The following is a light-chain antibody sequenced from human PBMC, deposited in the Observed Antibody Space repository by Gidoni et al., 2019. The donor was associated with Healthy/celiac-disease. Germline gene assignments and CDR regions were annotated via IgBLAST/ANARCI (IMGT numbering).Light chain of an antibody. J-gene: IGLJ1*01. V-gene: IGLV3-25*03. CDR1: ALPKQY. CDR3: QSADSSGTYRV. Sequence: SYALTQPPSVSVSPGQTARITCSGDALPKQYAYWYQQKPDQAPVLVIYKDSERPSGIPERFSGSSSGTTVTLTISGVQAEDEADYYCQSADSSGTYRVFGTGTKVTVL. CDR2: KDS.